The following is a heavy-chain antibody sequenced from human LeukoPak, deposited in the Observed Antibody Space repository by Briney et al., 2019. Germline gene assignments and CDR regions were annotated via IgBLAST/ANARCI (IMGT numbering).Heavy chain of an antibody. D-gene: IGHD3-10*01. Sequence: GGSLRLSCAASGFTFSSYSMNWVRQAPGKGLEWVSSISSSSSYIYYADSVKGRFTISRDNAKNSLYLQMNSLGAEDTAVYYCARDLRLSWVVRSDENDYWGQGTLVTVSS. CDR1: GFTFSSYS. V-gene: IGHV3-21*01. CDR3: ARDLRLSWVVRSDENDY. CDR2: ISSSSSYI. J-gene: IGHJ4*02.